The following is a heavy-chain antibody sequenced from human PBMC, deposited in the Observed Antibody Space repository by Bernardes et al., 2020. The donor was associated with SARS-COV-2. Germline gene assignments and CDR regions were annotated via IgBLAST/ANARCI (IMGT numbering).Heavy chain of an antibody. CDR3: ARASHPGVADPSDV. Sequence: GGSLRLSCAASGFTFDDYGMSWVRQAPGKGLEWVSGINWNGGSTGYADSVKGRFTISRDNAKNSLYLQMNSLRAEDTALYHCARASHPGVADPSDVWGQGTTVTVSS. CDR1: GFTFDDYG. V-gene: IGHV3-20*01. CDR2: INWNGGST. D-gene: IGHD6-19*01. J-gene: IGHJ6*02.